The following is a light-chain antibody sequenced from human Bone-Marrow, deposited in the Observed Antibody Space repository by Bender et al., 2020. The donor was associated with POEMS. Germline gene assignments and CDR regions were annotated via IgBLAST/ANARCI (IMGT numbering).Light chain of an antibody. CDR3: YSYTVRTNWV. Sequence: QSALTQPASVSGSLGQSITISCTGTNNDGGGYDSVSWFQQHPGKAPKLIIYGVSDRPSGISTRFSGSKSGNKASLTISGLQAEDEADYYCYSYTVRTNWVFGGGTKVTVL. J-gene: IGLJ3*02. V-gene: IGLV2-14*03. CDR2: GVS. CDR1: NNDGGGYDS.